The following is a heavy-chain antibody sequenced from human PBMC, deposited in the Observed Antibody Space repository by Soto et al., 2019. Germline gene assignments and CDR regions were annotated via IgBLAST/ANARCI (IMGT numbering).Heavy chain of an antibody. Sequence: FRQAPGKGLEWVGFIRSKAYGGTTEYAASVKGRFTISRDDSKSIAYLQMNSLKTEDTAVYYCTSEQLELPLEFDPWGQGTLVTVSS. CDR3: TSEQLELPLEFDP. V-gene: IGHV3-49*03. CDR2: IRSKAYGGTT. J-gene: IGHJ5*02. D-gene: IGHD1-7*01.